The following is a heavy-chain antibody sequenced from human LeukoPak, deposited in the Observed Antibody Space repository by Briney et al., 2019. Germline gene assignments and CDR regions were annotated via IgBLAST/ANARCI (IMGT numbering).Heavy chain of an antibody. Sequence: GGSLRLSCAVSGFTFSSHAMSWVRQAPGKGLEWVSAISGSSPNTYYAASVKGRFTISRDNSKNTLYLQMNSLRAEDTAMYYCAKDDGDYAQGYYFDYWGQGTLVTVSS. J-gene: IGHJ4*02. CDR3: AKDDGDYAQGYYFDY. D-gene: IGHD4-17*01. CDR1: GFTFSSHA. V-gene: IGHV3-23*01. CDR2: ISGSSPNT.